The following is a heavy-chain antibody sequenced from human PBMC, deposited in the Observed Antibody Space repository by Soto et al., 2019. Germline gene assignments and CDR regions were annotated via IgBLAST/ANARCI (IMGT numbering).Heavy chain of an antibody. V-gene: IGHV1-69*12. CDR2: IIPICGTA. D-gene: IGHD2-15*01. CDR3: ARESRYCSGGSCYFLPGIDY. J-gene: IGHJ4*02. CDR1: GGTFSSYA. Sequence: QVQLVQSGAEVKKPGSSVKVSCKASGGTFSSYAISWVRQAPGQGLEWMGGIIPICGTANYAQKFQGRVTITEADSTSTAYMGLSILRSEDTAVYYCARESRYCSGGSCYFLPGIDYWGQGTLVTVSS.